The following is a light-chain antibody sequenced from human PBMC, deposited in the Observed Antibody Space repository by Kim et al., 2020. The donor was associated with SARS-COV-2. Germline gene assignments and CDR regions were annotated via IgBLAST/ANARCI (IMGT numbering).Light chain of an antibody. Sequence: SASVGDRVTITCRASQGIGNYLAWFQQKPGKVPQRLIYAASRLQGGVPSRFSGTGSGTEFTLTISSLQPEDFATYYCLQHNDYPLTFGGGTKV. CDR3: LQHNDYPLT. CDR1: QGIGNY. J-gene: IGKJ4*01. V-gene: IGKV1-17*03. CDR2: AAS.